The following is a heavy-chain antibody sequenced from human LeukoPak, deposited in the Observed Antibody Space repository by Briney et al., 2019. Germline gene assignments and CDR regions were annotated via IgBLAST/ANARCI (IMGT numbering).Heavy chain of an antibody. Sequence: GGSLRLSCAASAFTFSTYAMSWVRQAPGKGLEWVSAISGSGGNTFYADSVKGRFTISRDNSKNTLYLQMNSLRAEDTAVYYCARRAGAYSHPYDYWGQGTLVTVSS. J-gene: IGHJ4*02. CDR2: ISGSGGNT. V-gene: IGHV3-23*01. CDR3: ARRAGAYSHPYDY. D-gene: IGHD4/OR15-4a*01. CDR1: AFTFSTYA.